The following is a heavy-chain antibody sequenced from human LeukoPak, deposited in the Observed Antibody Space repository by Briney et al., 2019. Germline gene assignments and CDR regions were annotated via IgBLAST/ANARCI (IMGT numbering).Heavy chain of an antibody. Sequence: SETLSLTCTVSGGSISSYYWSWIRQPPGKGLEWIGYIYYSGSTNYNPSLKSRVTISVDTSKNQFSLKLSSVTAADTAVYYCARCCVDTATSLGSIYYYYYGMDVWGQGTTVTVSS. J-gene: IGHJ6*02. CDR2: IYYSGST. CDR1: GGSISSYY. D-gene: IGHD5-18*01. V-gene: IGHV4-59*01. CDR3: ARCCVDTATSLGSIYYYYYGMDV.